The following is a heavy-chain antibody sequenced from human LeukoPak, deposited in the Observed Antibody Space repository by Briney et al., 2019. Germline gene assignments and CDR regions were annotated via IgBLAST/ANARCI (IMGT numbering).Heavy chain of an antibody. J-gene: IGHJ6*02. V-gene: IGHV1-69*04. D-gene: IGHD3-10*01. Sequence: ASVNVSCKASGGTFSSYAISWVRQAPGQGLEWMGRIIPILGIANYAQKFQGRVTITADKSTSTAYMELSSLRSEDTALYYCARDTVRGVISSVWGQGTTVTVSS. CDR1: GGTFSSYA. CDR3: ARDTVRGVISSV. CDR2: IIPILGIA.